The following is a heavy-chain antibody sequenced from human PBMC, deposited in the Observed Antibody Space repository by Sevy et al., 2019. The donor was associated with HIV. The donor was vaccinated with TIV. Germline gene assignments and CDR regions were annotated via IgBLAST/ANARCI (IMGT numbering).Heavy chain of an antibody. V-gene: IGHV5-51*01. CDR2: IYPGDSDT. J-gene: IGHJ4*02. CDR1: GYSFTSYW. CDR3: VGSGDGVVILAGGFDY. Sequence: GESLKISCKGSGYSFTSYWIGWVRQMPGKGLEWMGIIYPGDSDTRYSPSFQGQVTISADKSISTAYLQWSSLKASDTAMYYCVGSGDGVVILAGGFDYWGQGTLVTVSS. D-gene: IGHD3-3*01.